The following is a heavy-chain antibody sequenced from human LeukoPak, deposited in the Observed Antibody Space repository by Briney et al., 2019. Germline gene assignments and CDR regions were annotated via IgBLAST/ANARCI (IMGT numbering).Heavy chain of an antibody. J-gene: IGHJ5*02. V-gene: IGHV3-21*01. D-gene: IGHD3-9*01. CDR1: GFTFSSYS. CDR3: ARGTDYDILTGYGT. CDR2: ISSSSSYI. Sequence: GGSLRLSCAASGFTFSSYSMNWVRQAPGKGLEWVSSISSSSSYICYADSVKGRFTISRDNAKNSLYLQMNSLRAEDTAVYYCARGTDYDILTGYGTWGQGTLVTVSS.